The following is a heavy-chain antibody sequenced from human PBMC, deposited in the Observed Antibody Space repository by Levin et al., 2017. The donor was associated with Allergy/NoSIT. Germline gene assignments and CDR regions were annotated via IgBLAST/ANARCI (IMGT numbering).Heavy chain of an antibody. J-gene: IGHJ4*02. Sequence: GGSLRLSCKASGGTFSSYAISWVRQAPGQGLEWLGGIIPIFGTANYAQKFQGRVTITADESTSTAYMELSSLRSEDTAVYYCARAEWSAHYYFDYWGQGTLVTVSS. CDR1: GGTFSSYA. CDR3: ARAEWSAHYYFDY. CDR2: IIPIFGTA. V-gene: IGHV1-69*01. D-gene: IGHD3-3*01.